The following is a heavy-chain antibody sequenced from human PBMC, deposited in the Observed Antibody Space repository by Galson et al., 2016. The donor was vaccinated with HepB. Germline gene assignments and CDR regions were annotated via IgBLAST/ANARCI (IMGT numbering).Heavy chain of an antibody. Sequence: SLRLSCAASGFTFNTYGMNWVRQAPGKGLEWISFISSSSDIIHYADSVKGRFTISRDNAKNALYLQMNSLRAEDTAVYYRARFSVWFGEDFFDSWGQGTLVTVSS. CDR3: ARFSVWFGEDFFDS. CDR2: ISSSSDII. CDR1: GFTFNTYG. D-gene: IGHD3-10*01. V-gene: IGHV3-48*01. J-gene: IGHJ4*02.